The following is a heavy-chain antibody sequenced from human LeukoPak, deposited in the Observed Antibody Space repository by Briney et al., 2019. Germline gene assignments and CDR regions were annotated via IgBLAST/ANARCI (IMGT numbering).Heavy chain of an antibody. J-gene: IGHJ4*02. CDR1: GFTFSSYS. V-gene: IGHV3-21*01. D-gene: IGHD5-12*01. Sequence: GGSLRLSCAASGFTFSSYSMNWVRQAPGKGLEWVSSISSSSGYIYYADSVKGRFTISRNNAKNSLYLQMNSLRAEDTAVYYCARSSIVATRFFDYWGQGTLVTVSS. CDR3: ARSSIVATRFFDY. CDR2: ISSSSGYI.